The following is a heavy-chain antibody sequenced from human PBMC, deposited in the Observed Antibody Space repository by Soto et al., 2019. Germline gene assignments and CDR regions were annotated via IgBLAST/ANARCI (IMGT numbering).Heavy chain of an antibody. J-gene: IGHJ4*02. CDR1: GLTFSSFG. Sequence: QVQLVESGGGVVQPGRSLRLSCAASGLTFSSFGMHWVRQAPGKGLERVAVLSNDGSIEYFADCVKGRFTIPRDKSKNTLYLLMDSLIAEDTAVYYFTMESNIDYSSSKVCFDCWGQGTLVTVS. D-gene: IGHD2-21*01. CDR3: TMESNIDYSSSKVCFDC. V-gene: IGHV3-30*03. CDR2: LSNDGSIE.